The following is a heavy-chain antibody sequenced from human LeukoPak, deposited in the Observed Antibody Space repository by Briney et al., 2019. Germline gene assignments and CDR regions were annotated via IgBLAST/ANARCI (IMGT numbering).Heavy chain of an antibody. CDR2: ISGSGGST. Sequence: GGSLRLSCAASGFTFSSYSMNWVRQAPGKGLEWVSAISGSGGSTYYADSVKGRFTISRDNSKNTLYLQMNSLRAEDTAVYYCARGQEAATHWGQGTLVTVSS. D-gene: IGHD3-10*01. V-gene: IGHV3-23*01. CDR3: ARGQEAATH. J-gene: IGHJ4*02. CDR1: GFTFSSYS.